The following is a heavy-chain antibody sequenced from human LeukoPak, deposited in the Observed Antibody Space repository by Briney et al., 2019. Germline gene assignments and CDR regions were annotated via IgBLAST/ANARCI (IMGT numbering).Heavy chain of an antibody. CDR2: ISAYNGNT. CDR1: GYTFTSYG. J-gene: IGHJ4*02. Sequence: ASVKVSCKASGYTFTSYGISSVRQAPGQGLEWMGWISAYNGNTNNAQKLQGRVTMTTDTSTSTAYMELRSLRSDDTAVYYCARDRSEGYDSSGYPFDYWGQGTLVTVSS. D-gene: IGHD3-22*01. CDR3: ARDRSEGYDSSGYPFDY. V-gene: IGHV1-18*01.